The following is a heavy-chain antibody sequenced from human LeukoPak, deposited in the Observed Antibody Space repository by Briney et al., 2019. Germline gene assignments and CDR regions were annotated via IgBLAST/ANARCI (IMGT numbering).Heavy chain of an antibody. CDR2: IWYDGSNK. J-gene: IGHJ6*04. D-gene: IGHD3-10*01. CDR1: GFTFSSYG. V-gene: IGHV3-33*01. CDR3: TRDAFRRADMDV. Sequence: PGRSLRLSCAASGFTFSSYGMHWVRQAPGKGLDWVAVIWYDGSNKYYADSVKGRFTISRDNSKNTLYLQMNSLRAEDTAMYYCTRDAFRRADMDVWAKGTTVTVSS.